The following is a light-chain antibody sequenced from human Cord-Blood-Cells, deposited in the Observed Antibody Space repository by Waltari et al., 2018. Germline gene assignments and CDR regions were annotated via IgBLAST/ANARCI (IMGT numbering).Light chain of an antibody. CDR3: QSYDSSLSGYV. V-gene: IGLV1-40*01. CDR2: GNS. CDR1: RANIGAGYD. Sequence: QSVPTQPPSVSGAPRQRVTIPRTGSRANIGAGYDVHWYQQLPGTAPKLLIYGNSNRPSGVPDRFSGSKSGTSASLAITGLQAEDEADYYCQSYDSSLSGYVFGTGTKVTVL. J-gene: IGLJ1*01.